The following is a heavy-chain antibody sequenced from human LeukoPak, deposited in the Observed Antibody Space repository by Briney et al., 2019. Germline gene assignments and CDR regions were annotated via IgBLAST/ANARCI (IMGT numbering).Heavy chain of an antibody. Sequence: GSLRLSCAASGFTFSSYGMHWVRQAPGKGLEWVAFIRYDGSNKYYADSVKGRFTISRDNSKNTLYLQMNSLRAEDTAVYYCAKVVVPGSPGAYCTNGLCHFDYWGQGTLVTVSS. V-gene: IGHV3-30*02. CDR3: AKVVVPGSPGAYCTNGLCHFDY. D-gene: IGHD2-8*01. J-gene: IGHJ4*02. CDR1: GFTFSSYG. CDR2: IRYDGSNK.